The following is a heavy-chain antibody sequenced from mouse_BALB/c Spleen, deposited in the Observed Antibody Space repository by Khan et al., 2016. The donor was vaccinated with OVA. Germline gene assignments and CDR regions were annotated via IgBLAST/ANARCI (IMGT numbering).Heavy chain of an antibody. Sequence: EVELVESGGDLVKPGGSLKLSCAASGFTFSSYGMSWVRQTPDKRLEWVASISSGGSYTYYPDSLKGRFTISRDNAKNTLYLQMSSLKSEDTAMYYCARQPSYYEGSAMDHWGQGTSVTVSS. CDR1: GFTFSSYG. J-gene: IGHJ4*01. CDR3: ARQPSYYEGSAMDH. D-gene: IGHD2-12*01. CDR2: ISSGGSYT. V-gene: IGHV5-6*01.